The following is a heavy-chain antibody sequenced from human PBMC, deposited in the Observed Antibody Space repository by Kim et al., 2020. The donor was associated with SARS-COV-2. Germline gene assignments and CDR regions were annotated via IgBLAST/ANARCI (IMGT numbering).Heavy chain of an antibody. CDR3: ATSAIVITGWFDP. D-gene: IGHD3-16*02. J-gene: IGHJ5*02. V-gene: IGHV1-24*01. Sequence: AQKFQGRGTMPEDTSTHNAYMELSSLRSEDTAVYYCATSAIVITGWFDPWGQGTLVTVSS.